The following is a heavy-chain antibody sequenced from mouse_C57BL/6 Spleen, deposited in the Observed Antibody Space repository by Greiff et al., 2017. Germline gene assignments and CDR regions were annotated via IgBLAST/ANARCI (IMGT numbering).Heavy chain of an antibody. V-gene: IGHV1-22*01. CDR3: ASWGITTVVAPCAMDY. CDR1: GYTFTDYN. CDR2: INPNNGGT. D-gene: IGHD1-1*01. Sequence: EVQLQQSGPELVKPGASVKMSCKASGYTFTDYNMHWVKQSHGKSLEWIGYINPNNGGTSYNQKFKGKATLTVNKSSSTAYMELRSLTSEDSAVYYCASWGITTVVAPCAMDYWGQGTSVTVSS. J-gene: IGHJ4*01.